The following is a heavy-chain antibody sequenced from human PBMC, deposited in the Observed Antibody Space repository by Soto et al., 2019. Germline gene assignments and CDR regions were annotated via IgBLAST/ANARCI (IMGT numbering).Heavy chain of an antibody. J-gene: IGHJ4*02. CDR1: GDSIRGDNW. Sequence: PSETLSLTCGVSGDSIRGDNWWSWVRQPPGKGLEWIGEIYHSGSISYTNYNPSLKSRVTISVDESKNRFSLNLSSVTAADTAVYYCASHRYTSSLDYWGQGTLVTVSS. CDR3: ASHRYTSSLDY. CDR2: IYHSGSISYT. D-gene: IGHD6-19*01. V-gene: IGHV4-4*02.